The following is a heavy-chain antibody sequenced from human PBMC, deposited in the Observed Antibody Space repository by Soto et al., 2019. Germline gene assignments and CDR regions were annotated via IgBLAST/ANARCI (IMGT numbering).Heavy chain of an antibody. Sequence: DVPLVESGGGIVQPGGSLRLSCAASGFTVTSYWMHWVRQAPGKGLVWVSRTSPAGSSTYYADFVRGRFTISKDTAKNALYLQINRLGAEDAAVYYCARGNTGYGNFDYWGQGTLVTVSS. CDR2: TSPAGSST. V-gene: IGHV3-74*01. D-gene: IGHD5-12*01. J-gene: IGHJ4*02. CDR3: ARGNTGYGNFDY. CDR1: GFTVTSYW.